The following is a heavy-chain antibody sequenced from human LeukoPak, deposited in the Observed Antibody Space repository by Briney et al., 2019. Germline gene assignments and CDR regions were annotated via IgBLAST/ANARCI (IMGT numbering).Heavy chain of an antibody. J-gene: IGHJ3*01. CDR3: ARGISYGSGYYGDAFDF. D-gene: IGHD6-25*01. V-gene: IGHV3-21*01. Sequence: PGGSLRLSCAASGFPYTSYSMNWVRQAPGKGLEWVSSITGGGTYIYYADSVKGRFTISRDNAKNSVYLQMNNLRAEDTAVFYCARGISYGSGYYGDAFDFWGQGTMVTVSS. CDR2: ITGGGTYI. CDR1: GFPYTSYS.